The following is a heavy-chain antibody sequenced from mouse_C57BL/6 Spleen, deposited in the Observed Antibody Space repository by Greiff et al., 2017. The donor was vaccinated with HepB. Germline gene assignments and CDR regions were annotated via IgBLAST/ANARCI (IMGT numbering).Heavy chain of an antibody. CDR1: GFTFSSYA. V-gene: IGHV5-4*01. Sequence: EVQGVESGGGLVKPGGSLKLSCAASGFTFSSYAMSWVRQTPEKRLEWVATISDGGSYTYYPDNVKGRFTISRDNAKNNLYLQMSHLKSEDTAMYYCARGSQLGLAYWGQGTLVTVSA. CDR3: ARGSQLGLAY. D-gene: IGHD4-1*02. CDR2: ISDGGSYT. J-gene: IGHJ3*01.